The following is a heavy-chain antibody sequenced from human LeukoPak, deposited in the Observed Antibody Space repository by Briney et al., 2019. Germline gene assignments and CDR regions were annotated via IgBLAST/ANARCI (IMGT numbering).Heavy chain of an antibody. CDR2: INLDESEK. CDR3: SRGEGDDY. J-gene: IGHJ4*02. D-gene: IGHD3-10*01. V-gene: IGHV3-7*02. Sequence: GGSLRLSCAASGFAFSIYWTRCGRQTPGEGPELVSNINLDESEKHYLDSEEARFPICRDNAKRSLYLKMNSLRVDDTAIYYGSRGEGDDYWGQGTLVTVSS. CDR1: GFAFSIYW.